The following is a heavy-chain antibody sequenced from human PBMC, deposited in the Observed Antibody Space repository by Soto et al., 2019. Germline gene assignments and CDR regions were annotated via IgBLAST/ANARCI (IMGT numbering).Heavy chain of an antibody. CDR2: IDHDGPT. CDR1: GFTFSNYW. Sequence: EVPLVESWGGLVQPGGSLRLSWAGSGFTFSNYWMHWVRQAPGKGLEWVSRIDHDGPTDYADSVRGRFTISRDNAENTLYRQMNSLRPEDKAVYYCVRDSHGDYWGQGTLVTVSS. J-gene: IGHJ4*02. CDR3: VRDSHGDY. V-gene: IGHV3-74*01.